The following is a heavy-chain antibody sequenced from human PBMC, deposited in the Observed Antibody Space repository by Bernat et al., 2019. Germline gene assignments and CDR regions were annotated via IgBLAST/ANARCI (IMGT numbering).Heavy chain of an antibody. CDR3: AKDRISSYGGFDY. J-gene: IGHJ4*02. CDR2: ISWNSGSI. CDR1: GFSYSSYG. Sequence: EVQLLESGGGLVQPGGSLRLSCAASGFSYSSYGMSWVRQAPGKGLEWVSSISWNSGSIGYADSVKGRFTISRDNAKNSLYLQMNSLRAEDTALYYCAKDRISSYGGFDYWGQGTLVTVSS. V-gene: IGHV3-9*01. D-gene: IGHD5-18*01.